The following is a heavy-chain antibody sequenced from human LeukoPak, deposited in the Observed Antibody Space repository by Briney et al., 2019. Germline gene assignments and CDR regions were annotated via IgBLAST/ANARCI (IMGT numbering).Heavy chain of an antibody. J-gene: IGHJ4*02. CDR3: ARDSRVAADY. CDR1: GYTFTGHY. D-gene: IGHD6-19*01. V-gene: IGHV1-2*06. Sequence: ASVKVSCKASGYTFTGHYFQWGPQAPGQGLEWVGRIEPNNGVTIYAQAFQGRVTMTRDTSMSTAYMELSRLTSDDTAVYYCARDSRVAADYWGQGTLVTVSS. CDR2: IEPNNGVT.